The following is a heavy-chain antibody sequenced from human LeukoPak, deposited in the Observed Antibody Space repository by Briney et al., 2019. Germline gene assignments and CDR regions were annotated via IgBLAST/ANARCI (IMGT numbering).Heavy chain of an antibody. CDR1: GGSFSGYY. D-gene: IGHD3-10*01. V-gene: IGHV4-34*01. Sequence: PSETLSLTCAVYGGSFSGYYWSWIRQPPGKGLEWIGEINHSGSTNYNPSLKSRVTISVDTSKNQFSLKLSSVTAADTAVYYCARGVYGSGSYFRYWGQGTLVTVSS. CDR2: INHSGST. J-gene: IGHJ4*02. CDR3: ARGVYGSGSYFRY.